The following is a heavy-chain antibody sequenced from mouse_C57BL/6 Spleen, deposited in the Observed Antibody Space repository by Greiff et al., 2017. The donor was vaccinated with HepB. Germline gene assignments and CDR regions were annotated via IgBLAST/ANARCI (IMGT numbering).Heavy chain of an antibody. D-gene: IGHD2-4*01. CDR1: GYTFTSYW. J-gene: IGHJ2*01. Sequence: VQLQQPGAELVKPGASVKMSCKASGYTFTSYWITWVKQRPGQGLEWIGDIYPGSGSTNYNEKFKSKATLTVDTSSSTAYMQLSSLTSEDSAVYYCARYGTIYYDYDDYFDYWGQGTTLTVSS. CDR2: IYPGSGST. V-gene: IGHV1-55*01. CDR3: ARYGTIYYDYDDYFDY.